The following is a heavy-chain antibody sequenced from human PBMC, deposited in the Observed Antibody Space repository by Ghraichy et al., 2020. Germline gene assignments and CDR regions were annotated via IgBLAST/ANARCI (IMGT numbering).Heavy chain of an antibody. CDR2: VSPGSGET. D-gene: IGHD3-16*02. CDR1: GYSLIDFY. J-gene: IGHJ6*02. Sequence: ASVKVSCKTSGYSLIDFYTYWVRQAPGQGLEWLGWVSPGSGETKYAQKFQGRITLTRDTSISTAYMELSSLKSDDTAVYYCARARSYHDGMDVWGQGTTVTVSS. CDR3: ARARSYHDGMDV. V-gene: IGHV1-2*02.